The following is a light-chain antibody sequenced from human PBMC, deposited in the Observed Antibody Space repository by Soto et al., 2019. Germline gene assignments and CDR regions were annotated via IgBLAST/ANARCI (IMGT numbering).Light chain of an antibody. Sequence: QSVLTQPPSASGTPGQRVTISCSGSNSKIGSNYVYWYQQFPGTAPKLLIYRNNQRPSGVPDRFSGSRSGTSASLAISGLRPEDEADYYCAAWDDSLSSYVFGTGTKAPS. V-gene: IGLV1-47*01. CDR3: AAWDDSLSSYV. CDR1: NSKIGSNY. J-gene: IGLJ1*01. CDR2: RNN.